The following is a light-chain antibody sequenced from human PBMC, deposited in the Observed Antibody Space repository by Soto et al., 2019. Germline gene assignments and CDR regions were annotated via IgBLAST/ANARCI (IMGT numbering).Light chain of an antibody. CDR3: QSYDSRVNGFVV. CDR1: SSNIGTGYN. CDR2: GNS. J-gene: IGLJ2*01. Sequence: QSVLTQPPSVSGAPGQRVTISCTGSSSNIGTGYNVHWYQQLPGTAPKLLIYGNSNRPSGVPDRFSGSKSGTSASLAITGLQAEDEADYYCQSYDSRVNGFVVFGGGTKVTVL. V-gene: IGLV1-40*01.